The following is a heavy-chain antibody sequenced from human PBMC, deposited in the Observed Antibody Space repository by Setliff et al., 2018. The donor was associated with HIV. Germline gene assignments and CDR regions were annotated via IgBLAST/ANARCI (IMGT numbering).Heavy chain of an antibody. CDR1: GGAYPTFA. CDR2: FIPIYGTA. J-gene: IGHJ6*03. V-gene: IGHV1-69*13. CDR3: ASDSPTARFEEVSEHFYFYMDV. D-gene: IGHD3-10*01. Sequence: ASVKVSCKASGGAYPTFAFNWVRQAPGQGLEWMGGFIPIYGTANYAQRFPGRATITADGSTSTMELTSLTSEDTAVYYCASDSPTARFEEVSEHFYFYMDVWGRGTTVTVSS.